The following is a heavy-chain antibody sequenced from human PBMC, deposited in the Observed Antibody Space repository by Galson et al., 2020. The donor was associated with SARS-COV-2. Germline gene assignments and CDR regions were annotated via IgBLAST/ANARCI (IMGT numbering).Heavy chain of an antibody. CDR2: ISSSSSTI. D-gene: IGHD3-10*01. CDR3: GRITMLYYYYGMDV. Sequence: GESLKISCAASGFPFSSYSMNWVRKAPGKGLEWVSYISSSSSTIYYADSVKGRFTIFSDNAKNSLYLQMNSLRDEVTAVYYCGRITMLYYYYGMDVWGQGTTVTVSS. CDR1: GFPFSSYS. J-gene: IGHJ6*02. V-gene: IGHV3-48*02.